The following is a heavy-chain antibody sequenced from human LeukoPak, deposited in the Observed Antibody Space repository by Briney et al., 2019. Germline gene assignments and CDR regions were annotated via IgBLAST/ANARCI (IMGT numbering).Heavy chain of an antibody. CDR3: ARAGTAMADYYYYYMDV. D-gene: IGHD5-18*01. V-gene: IGHV4-34*01. Sequence: PSETLSLTCAVYGGSFSGYYWSWIRQPPGKGLEWIGEINHSGSTNYNPSLKSRVTISVDTSKNQFSLKLSSVTAADTAVYYCARAGTAMADYYYYYMDVWGKGTTVTISS. J-gene: IGHJ6*03. CDR2: INHSGST. CDR1: GGSFSGYY.